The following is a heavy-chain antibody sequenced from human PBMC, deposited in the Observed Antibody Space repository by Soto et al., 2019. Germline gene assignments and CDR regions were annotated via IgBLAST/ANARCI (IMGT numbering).Heavy chain of an antibody. CDR1: GGSISSGGYS. V-gene: IGHV4-30-2*01. Sequence: PSETLSLTCAVSGGSISSGGYSWSWIRQPPGKGLEWIGYVYHSGSTYYNPSLKSRVTISVDRSKNQFSLKLSSVTAADTAVYYCASNYYDSGIDYWGQGTLVTV. D-gene: IGHD3-22*01. CDR2: VYHSGST. CDR3: ASNYYDSGIDY. J-gene: IGHJ4*02.